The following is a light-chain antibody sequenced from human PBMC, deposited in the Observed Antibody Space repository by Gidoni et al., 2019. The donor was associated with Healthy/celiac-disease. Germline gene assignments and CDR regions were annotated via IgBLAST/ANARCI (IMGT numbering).Light chain of an antibody. J-gene: IGLJ1*01. CDR1: SSDVGGYNY. V-gene: IGLV2-8*01. CDR2: DVI. CDR3: SSYAGSNNYV. Sequence: QSALTQPPSASGSPGQSVTISCTGTSSDVGGYNYVSWYQQHPGKAPKLMIYDVIKRPSGVPDRFSGSKSGNTASLTVSGLQVEDEADYYCSSYAGSNNYVFGTGTRVTVL.